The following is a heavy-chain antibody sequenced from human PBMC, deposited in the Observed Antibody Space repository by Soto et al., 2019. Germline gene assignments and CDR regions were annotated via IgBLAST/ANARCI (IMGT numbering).Heavy chain of an antibody. D-gene: IGHD1-26*01. J-gene: IGHJ5*02. CDR1: GYTLTHYY. CDR2: INPSTLVT. Sequence: ASVKVSCKASGYTLTHYYMHWVRQAPGQGPEWVGVINPSTLVTSYAQKFQGRATMTRDTSISTAYMELSRLRSDDTAVYYCARDRVGGTRRPNNWFDPWGQGTLVTVSS. CDR3: ARDRVGGTRRPNNWFDP. V-gene: IGHV1-2*02.